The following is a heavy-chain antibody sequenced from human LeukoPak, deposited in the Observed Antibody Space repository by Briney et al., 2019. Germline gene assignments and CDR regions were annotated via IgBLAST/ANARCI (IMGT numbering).Heavy chain of an antibody. CDR3: ARELGYYDSSGIYYYYGMDV. V-gene: IGHV4-59*01. CDR2: IYYSGST. CDR1: GGSISSYY. D-gene: IGHD3-22*01. J-gene: IGHJ6*02. Sequence: PSETLSLTCTVSGGSISSYYWSWIRQPPGKGLEWIGYIYYSGSTNYNPSLKSRVTISVDTSKNQFSLKLSSVTAADTAVYYCARELGYYDSSGIYYYYGMDVWGQGTTVTVSS.